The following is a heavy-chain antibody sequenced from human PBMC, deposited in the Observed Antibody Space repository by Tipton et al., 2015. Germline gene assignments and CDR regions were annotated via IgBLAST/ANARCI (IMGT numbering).Heavy chain of an antibody. CDR3: ASIPLREQLWWGDAFDI. CDR2: IKRDASAK. CDR1: GFIFANYG. J-gene: IGHJ3*02. V-gene: IGHV3-7*01. D-gene: IGHD5-18*01. Sequence: SLRLSCAASGFIFANYGMTWVRQAPGKGLEWVASIKRDASAKFYMDSVKGRFTISRDNARNSLFLQMNDLRAEDTAVYYCASIPLREQLWWGDAFDIWGQGTMVIVS.